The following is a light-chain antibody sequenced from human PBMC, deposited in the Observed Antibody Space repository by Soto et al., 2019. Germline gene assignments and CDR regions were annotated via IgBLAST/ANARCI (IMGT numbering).Light chain of an antibody. CDR1: QSISNF. Sequence: DIQMTQSPSTLSASVGDRLTITCRASQSISNFLNWYQQKPGKAPKLLIYAASSFQSGVPSRFSGSGSGTDFTLTISSLQPEDFATYYCQQSYSTPRTFGQGTKVDI. V-gene: IGKV1-39*01. J-gene: IGKJ1*01. CDR2: AAS. CDR3: QQSYSTPRT.